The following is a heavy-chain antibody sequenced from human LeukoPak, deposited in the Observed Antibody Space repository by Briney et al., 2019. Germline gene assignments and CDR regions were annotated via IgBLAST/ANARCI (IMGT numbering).Heavy chain of an antibody. J-gene: IGHJ4*02. V-gene: IGHV4-59*08. CDR1: GGSISSYH. D-gene: IGHD2-21*01. CDR3: VGGDYDDY. Sequence: SETLSLTCTVSGGSISSYHWSWIRQPPGKGLERIGYIYYSGSTNYNPSLKSRVTISVDTSKNQFSLKLSSVTAADTAVYYCVGGDYDDYWGQGTLVTVSS. CDR2: IYYSGST.